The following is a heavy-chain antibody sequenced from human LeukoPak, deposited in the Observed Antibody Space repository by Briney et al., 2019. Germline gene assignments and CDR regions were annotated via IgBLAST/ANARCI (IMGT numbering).Heavy chain of an antibody. Sequence: GASVTVSCTASGGTFSSYAISWVRKAPGQGLEWMGRIIPILGIANYAQKFQGRVTITADKSTSTAYMELSSLRSEDTAVYYCARGSSTSSYYYYGMDVWGQGTTVTVSS. J-gene: IGHJ6*02. CDR1: GGTFSSYA. CDR2: IIPILGIA. D-gene: IGHD2-2*01. V-gene: IGHV1-69*04. CDR3: ARGSSTSSYYYYGMDV.